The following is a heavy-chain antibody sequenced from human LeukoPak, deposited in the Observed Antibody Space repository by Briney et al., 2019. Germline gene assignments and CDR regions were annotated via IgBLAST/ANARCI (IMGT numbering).Heavy chain of an antibody. CDR1: GGSINSSSYY. CDR3: ARHRGSYYEVDY. Sequence: PSETLSLTCTVSGGSINSSSYYWGWIRQPPEKGLEWIGSIYYSGSTYYNPSLKSRVTISVDTSKNQFSLKLSSVTAADTAVYYCARHRGSYYEVDYWGQGTLVTVSS. J-gene: IGHJ4*02. CDR2: IYYSGST. V-gene: IGHV4-39*01. D-gene: IGHD1-26*01.